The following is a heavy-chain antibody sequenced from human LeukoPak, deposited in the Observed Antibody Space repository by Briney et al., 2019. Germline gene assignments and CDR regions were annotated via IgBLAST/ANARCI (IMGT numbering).Heavy chain of an antibody. D-gene: IGHD3-22*01. CDR3: AKDGSSGYYLTGNWFDP. CDR2: INPSGGST. CDR1: GYTFTSYY. Sequence: ASVKVSCKASGYTFTSYYMHWVRQAPGQGLEWMGIINPSGGSTSYAQKFQGRVTMTRDMSTSTVYMELSSLRSEDTAVYYCAKDGSSGYYLTGNWFDPWGQGTPVTVSS. V-gene: IGHV1-46*01. J-gene: IGHJ5*02.